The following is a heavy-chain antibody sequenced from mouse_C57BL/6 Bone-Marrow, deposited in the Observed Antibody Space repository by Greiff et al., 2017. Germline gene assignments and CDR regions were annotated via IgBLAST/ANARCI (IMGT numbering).Heavy chain of an antibody. Sequence: VQRVESGGGLVQPGGSLKLSCAASGFTFSDYGMAWVRHAPRKGPAWVAFIRNLAYSIYYADKVTGRFTISRENGKNTLYLEMSRLRSEDTAMYYCARQGDYGSSYGFAYWGQGTLVTVSA. CDR3: ARQGDYGSSYGFAY. J-gene: IGHJ3*01. D-gene: IGHD1-1*01. CDR2: IRNLAYSI. V-gene: IGHV5-15*01. CDR1: GFTFSDYG.